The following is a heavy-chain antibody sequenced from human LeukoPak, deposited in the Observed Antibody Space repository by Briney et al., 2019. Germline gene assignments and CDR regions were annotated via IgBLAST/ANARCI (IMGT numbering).Heavy chain of an antibody. D-gene: IGHD6-19*01. V-gene: IGHV3-11*01. CDR2: SSPSGNTI. Sequence: GGSLRLSCATSGFTFSDYYMSWIRQAPGKGLEWVSYSSPSGNTIYYADSVKGRFTISRDNSKNTLYLQMNSLRAEDTAVYYCGVSGWYRNYYYYYYMDVWGKGTTVTISS. CDR3: GVSGWYRNYYYYYYMDV. CDR1: GFTFSDYY. J-gene: IGHJ6*03.